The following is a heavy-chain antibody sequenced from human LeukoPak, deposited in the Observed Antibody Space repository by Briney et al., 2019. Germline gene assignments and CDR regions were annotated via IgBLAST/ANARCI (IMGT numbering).Heavy chain of an antibody. CDR2: IYYSGST. CDR1: GGSISSYY. CDR3: ARDKKGASCYDY. D-gene: IGHD4/OR15-4a*01. J-gene: IGHJ4*03. V-gene: IGHV4-59*01. Sequence: SETLSLTCTVSGGSISSYYWSWIRQPPGKGLEWIGYIYYSGSTNYNPSLKSRVTISVDTSKNQFSLKLSSVTPADTAVYYCARDKKGASCYDYWGQGTTVTVSS.